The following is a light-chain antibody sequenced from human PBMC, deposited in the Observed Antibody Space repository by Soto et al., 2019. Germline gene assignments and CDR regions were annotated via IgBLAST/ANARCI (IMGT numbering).Light chain of an antibody. CDR3: QQYDNLPLS. J-gene: IGKJ4*01. V-gene: IGKV1-33*01. CDR2: DAF. Sequence: DIQMTQSPSFLSASVGDRVTITCQASQDITTSLNWYRQKPGKAPKLLMYDAFNLETGVPSRYSGSGSGTDFTFTISSLQAEDIATYYCQQYDNLPLSFGGGTKVEIK. CDR1: QDITTS.